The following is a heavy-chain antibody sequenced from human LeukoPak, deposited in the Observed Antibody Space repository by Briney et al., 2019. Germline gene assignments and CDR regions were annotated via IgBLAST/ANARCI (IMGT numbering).Heavy chain of an antibody. CDR1: GGSINNYY. V-gene: IGHV4-59*01. Sequence: SETLSLTCIVSGGSINNYYWSWIRQPPGKGLGWIGYIYYSGSTNYNPSLKSRVTISVDTSKNQFSLNLTPVTPADTAVYYCARSGSYSGICDYWGQGTLVTVSS. J-gene: IGHJ4*02. D-gene: IGHD1-26*01. CDR2: IYYSGST. CDR3: ARSGSYSGICDY.